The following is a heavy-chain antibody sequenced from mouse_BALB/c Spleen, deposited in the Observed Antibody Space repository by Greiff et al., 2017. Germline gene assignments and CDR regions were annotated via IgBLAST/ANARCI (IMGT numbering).Heavy chain of an antibody. CDR2: INPSTGYT. V-gene: IGHV1-7*01. CDR1: GYTFTSYW. J-gene: IGHJ4*01. CDR3: ARFQGSYYAMDY. Sequence: QVQLQQSGAELAKPGASVKMSCKASGYTFTSYWMHWVKQRPGQGLEWIGYINPSTGYTEYNQKFKDKATLTADKSSSTAYMQLSSLTSEDSAVYYCARFQGSYYAMDYWGQGTSVTVSS.